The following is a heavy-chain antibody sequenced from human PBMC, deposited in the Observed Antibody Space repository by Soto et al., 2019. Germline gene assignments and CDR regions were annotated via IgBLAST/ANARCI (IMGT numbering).Heavy chain of an antibody. J-gene: IGHJ6*02. CDR2: ISYDGSNK. D-gene: IGHD4-17*01. CDR3: ARDRTVMPFHYYYYGMDV. CDR1: GFTFSSYA. V-gene: IGHV3-30-3*01. Sequence: GGSLRLSCAASGFTFSSYAMHWVRQAPGKGLEWVAVISYDGSNKYYADSVKGRFTISRDNSKNTLYLQMNSLRAEDTAVYYCARDRTVMPFHYYYYGMDVWVQGTTVTVSS.